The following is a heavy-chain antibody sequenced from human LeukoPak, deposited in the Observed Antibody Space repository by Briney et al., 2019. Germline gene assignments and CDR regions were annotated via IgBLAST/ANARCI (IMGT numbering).Heavy chain of an antibody. V-gene: IGHV3-23*01. CDR3: AKGQSGYTYGYFH. Sequence: GGSLRLSCAASGFTFSSDAMSWVRQAPGKGLEWVSAISGSGVSTYYADSVKGRFTISRDNSKNTLYLQMNSLRAEDTAVYYCAKGQSGYTYGYFHWGQGTLVTVSS. CDR2: ISGSGVST. CDR1: GFTFSSDA. J-gene: IGHJ4*02. D-gene: IGHD5-18*01.